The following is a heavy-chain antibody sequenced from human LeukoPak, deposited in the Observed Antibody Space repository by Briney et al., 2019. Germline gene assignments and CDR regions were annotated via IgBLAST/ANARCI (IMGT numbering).Heavy chain of an antibody. Sequence: SETLSLTCAVSGGSISSSNWWSWVRQPPGKGLEWIGEIYHSGSTNYNPSLKSRVTISVDKSKNQFSLKLSSVTAADTAVYYCASAANYYDSSGYYKGGFHWGQGTLVTVSS. D-gene: IGHD3-22*01. CDR2: IYHSGST. CDR3: ASAANYYDSSGYYKGGFH. J-gene: IGHJ4*02. CDR1: GGSISSSNW. V-gene: IGHV4-4*02.